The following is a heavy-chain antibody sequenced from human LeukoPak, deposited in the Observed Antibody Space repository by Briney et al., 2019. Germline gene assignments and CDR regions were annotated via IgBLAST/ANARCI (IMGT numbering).Heavy chain of an antibody. CDR3: ARGPNYYDSTGMSD. V-gene: IGHV3-74*01. CDR1: GFTFSSYW. Sequence: GGSLRLSCAASGFTFSSYWMHWVRQAPGKGLVWVSRINGDGSSTNYADSVKGRFTISRDNAKNTLYLQVNSLRAEDTAVYYCARGPNYYDSTGMSDWGQGTPVTVSS. J-gene: IGHJ4*02. D-gene: IGHD3-22*01. CDR2: INGDGSST.